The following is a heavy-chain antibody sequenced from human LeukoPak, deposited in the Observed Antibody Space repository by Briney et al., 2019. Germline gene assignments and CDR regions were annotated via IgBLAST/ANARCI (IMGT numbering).Heavy chain of an antibody. CDR3: ARSITMMAFGY. J-gene: IGHJ4*02. V-gene: IGHV4-34*01. CDR1: GGSFSGYY. D-gene: IGHD3-22*01. CDR2: INHSGST. Sequence: SETLSLTCAVYGGSFSGYYWSWIRQPPGKGLEWIGEINHSGSTNYNPSLKSRVTISVDTSKNQFPLKLSSVTAADTAVYYCARSITMMAFGYWGQGTLVTVSS.